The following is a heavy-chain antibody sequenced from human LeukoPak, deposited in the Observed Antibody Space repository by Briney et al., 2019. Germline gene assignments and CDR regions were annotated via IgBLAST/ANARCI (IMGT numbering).Heavy chain of an antibody. J-gene: IGHJ4*02. Sequence: GGSLRLSCAASGFTVGNNYMNWVRQAPGKGREWVSLIFSHGETSYADSVKGRFTISRDNSKNTLYLQMNGLRVEDTAVYYCARDPPAVSINTYAWGQGTLVTVSS. CDR3: ARDPPAVSINTYA. D-gene: IGHD2-8*01. CDR1: GFTVGNNY. CDR2: IFSHGET. V-gene: IGHV3-66*01.